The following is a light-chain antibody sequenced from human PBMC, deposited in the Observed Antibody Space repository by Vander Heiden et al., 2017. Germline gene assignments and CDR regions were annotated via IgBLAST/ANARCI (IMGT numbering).Light chain of an antibody. Sequence: QSVLTQPPSVSGAPGQRVTISCTGISSNIGAGYDVHWYHQLPGTAPKLLIYGNSNRPSGVPDRFSGSKSGTSASLAITGLQAEDEADYYCQSYDSSLSVVVFGGGTKLTVL. V-gene: IGLV1-40*01. CDR3: QSYDSSLSVVV. CDR1: SSNIGAGYD. CDR2: GNS. J-gene: IGLJ2*01.